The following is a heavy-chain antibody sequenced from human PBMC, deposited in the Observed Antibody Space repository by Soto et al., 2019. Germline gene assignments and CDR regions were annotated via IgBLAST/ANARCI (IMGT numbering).Heavy chain of an antibody. J-gene: IGHJ4*01. D-gene: IGHD3-10*01. Sequence: GASVKVSCKASGYIFASYYIHWVRQAPGQGLEWMGWINPFDGSRMFAQSFQGRVTMTRDTSTSTVYMEVSSPRSEDTAVYYCSRVDPGETSPFYHWG. V-gene: IGHV1-46*03. CDR1: GYIFASYY. CDR3: SRVDPGETSPFYH. CDR2: INPFDGSR.